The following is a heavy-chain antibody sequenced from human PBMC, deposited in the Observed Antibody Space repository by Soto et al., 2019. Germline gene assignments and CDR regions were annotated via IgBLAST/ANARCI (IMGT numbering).Heavy chain of an antibody. CDR2: IWYDGNKK. CDR3: ARGLVGFFHIDK. J-gene: IGHJ4*02. Sequence: GSSNLCCAASGCTISPCGRHCLRKGPGKGLEWVSVIWYDGNKKYYADSVRGRFTISRDNSKSTVNLQMISLSAEVTAVYYCARGLVGFFHIDKSGQRTLVTVPS. D-gene: IGHD1-26*01. CDR1: GCTISPCG. V-gene: IGHV3-33*01.